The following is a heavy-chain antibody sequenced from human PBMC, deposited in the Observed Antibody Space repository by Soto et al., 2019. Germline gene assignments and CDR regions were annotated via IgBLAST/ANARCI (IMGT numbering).Heavy chain of an antibody. CDR3: ARVFSPYYYYMDV. V-gene: IGHV3-66*01. J-gene: IGHJ6*03. CDR2: IYSGGST. Sequence: GGSLRLSCAASGFTVSSNYMSWVRQAPGKGLEWVSVIYSGGSTYYADSVKGRFTISKDNSKNTLYLQMNSLRAEDTAVYYCARVFSPYYYYMDVWGKGTTVTVSS. CDR1: GFTVSSNY.